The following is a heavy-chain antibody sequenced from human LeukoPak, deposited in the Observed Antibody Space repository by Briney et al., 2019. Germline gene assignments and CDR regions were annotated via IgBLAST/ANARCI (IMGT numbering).Heavy chain of an antibody. D-gene: IGHD6-19*01. CDR1: GGSFSGYY. CDR2: IYYSGST. Sequence: SETLSLTCAVYGGSFSGYYWGWIRQPPGKGLEWIGNIYYSGSTYYNPSLKSRVTISADTSKSQFSLTLTFVTAADTSVYYCARTDSSEYYFDYWGQGTLVTVSS. CDR3: ARTDSSEYYFDY. V-gene: IGHV4-34*01. J-gene: IGHJ4*02.